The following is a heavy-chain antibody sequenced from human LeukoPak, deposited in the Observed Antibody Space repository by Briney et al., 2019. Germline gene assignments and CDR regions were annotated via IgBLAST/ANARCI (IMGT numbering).Heavy chain of an antibody. D-gene: IGHD2-15*01. V-gene: IGHV3-66*01. CDR1: GFIVSSNY. J-gene: IGHJ4*03. CDR3: ARGGYCSGGDCFGYFDY. Sequence: GGSLRLSCAASGFIVSSNYMTWVRQAPGKGLEWVSVIYSGGTTYYADSVKDRFTISKDNSKNTLYLQMNSLRDDDTAVYYCARGGYCSGGDCFGYFDYWGQGTLVTVSS. CDR2: IYSGGTT.